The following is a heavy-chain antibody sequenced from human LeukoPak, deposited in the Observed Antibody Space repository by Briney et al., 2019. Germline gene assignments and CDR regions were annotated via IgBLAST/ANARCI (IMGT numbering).Heavy chain of an antibody. J-gene: IGHJ4*02. D-gene: IGHD2-2*01. CDR3: ARCSSTCCRGVLDY. V-gene: IGHV4-59*08. CDR1: GGSISSYY. Sequence: SETLSLTCTVSGGSISSYYWSWIRQPPGKGLEWIGYIYYSGSTNYNPSLKSRVTISVDTSKNQFSLKLSSVTAADTAVYYCARCSSTCCRGVLDYWGQGTLVTVSS. CDR2: IYYSGST.